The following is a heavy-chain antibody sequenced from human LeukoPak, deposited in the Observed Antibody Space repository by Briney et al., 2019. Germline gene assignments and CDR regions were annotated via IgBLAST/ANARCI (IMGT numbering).Heavy chain of an antibody. CDR3: ARGRRYCSGTSCYSFDY. CDR2: ISAYNGNT. Sequence: ASVKVSCKASGYTFTSYGISWVRQAPGQGLEWMGWISAYNGNTNYAQKLQGRVTMTTDTSTSTAYMELRSLRSDDTAVYYCARGRRYCSGTSCYSFDYWGQGTLVTVSS. CDR1: GYTFTSYG. D-gene: IGHD2-2*01. J-gene: IGHJ4*02. V-gene: IGHV1-18*01.